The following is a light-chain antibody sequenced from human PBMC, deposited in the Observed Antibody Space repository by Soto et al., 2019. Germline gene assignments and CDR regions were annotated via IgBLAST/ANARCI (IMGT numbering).Light chain of an antibody. V-gene: IGKV3-11*01. CDR3: QQITDWPPQWT. Sequence: EIVMTQSPATLSVSPGERATLSCRASQSVSSNLAWYQQKPGQAPRLLIYDASSRATGIPARFSGSGYGTDFTLTISSLEPEDFAVYYCQQITDWPPQWTFGQGTKVDIK. CDR2: DAS. CDR1: QSVSSN. J-gene: IGKJ1*01.